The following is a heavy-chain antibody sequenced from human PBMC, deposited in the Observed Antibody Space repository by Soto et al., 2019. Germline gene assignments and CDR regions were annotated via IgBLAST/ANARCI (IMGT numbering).Heavy chain of an antibody. CDR1: GFSLSTTSVG. CDR3: VYMPTQQWMSFSV. J-gene: IGHJ3*01. Sequence: QIILKESGPTLVKPTQTLTLTCSFSGFSLSTTSVGVGWIRQPPGKALEWLALIYWDGDQRYSPSQKRRLTITEDTSKSQVVLTMTNMDPVDTGTYYCVYMPTQQWMSFSVWGQGTMVIVSS. D-gene: IGHD6-19*01. V-gene: IGHV2-5*04. CDR2: IYWDGDQ.